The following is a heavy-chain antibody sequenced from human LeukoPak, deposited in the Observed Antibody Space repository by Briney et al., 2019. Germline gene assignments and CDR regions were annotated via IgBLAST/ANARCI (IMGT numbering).Heavy chain of an antibody. CDR1: GFTFSSYA. V-gene: IGHV3-30*04. CDR2: ISYDGSNK. CDR3: ARGGATYYYGSASPFDY. J-gene: IGHJ4*02. D-gene: IGHD3-10*01. Sequence: PGGSLRLSCAASGFTFSSYAMHWVRQAPGKGLEWVAVISYDGSNKYYADSVKGRFTISRDNSKNTLYLQMNSLRAEDTAVYYCARGGATYYYGSASPFDYWGQGTLVTVSS.